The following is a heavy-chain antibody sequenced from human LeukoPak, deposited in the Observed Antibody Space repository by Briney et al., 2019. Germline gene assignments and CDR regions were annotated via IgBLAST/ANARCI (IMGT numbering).Heavy chain of an antibody. CDR3: ARGSIAARPGSLGYFDL. V-gene: IGHV4-39*01. Sequence: PSETLSLTCTVSGGSISSSSYYWGWIRQPPGKGLEWIGSIYYSGSTYYNPSLKSRVTISVDTSKNQFSLKLSSVTAADTAVYYCARGSIAARPGSLGYFDLWGRGTLVTVSS. CDR1: GGSISSSSYY. D-gene: IGHD6-6*01. J-gene: IGHJ2*01. CDR2: IYYSGST.